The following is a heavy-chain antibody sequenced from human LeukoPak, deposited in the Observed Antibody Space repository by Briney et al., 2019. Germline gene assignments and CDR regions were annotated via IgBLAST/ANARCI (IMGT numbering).Heavy chain of an antibody. D-gene: IGHD3-10*01. CDR3: ARDFGEFDAFDI. Sequence: GASVKVSCKASGYTFTSYYMHWVRQAPGQGLEWMGIINPSGGSTSYAQKFQGRVTMTRDTSTSTVYMELGSLRSEDTAVYYCARDFGEFDAFDIWGQGTMVTVSS. J-gene: IGHJ3*02. V-gene: IGHV1-46*03. CDR2: INPSGGST. CDR1: GYTFTSYY.